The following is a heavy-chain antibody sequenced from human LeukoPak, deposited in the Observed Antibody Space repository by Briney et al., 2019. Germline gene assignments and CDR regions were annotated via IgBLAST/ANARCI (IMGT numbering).Heavy chain of an antibody. V-gene: IGHV3-30*18. Sequence: GGSLRLSCAASGFTFSSYGMHWVRQAPGKGLEWVAVISYDGSNKYYADSVKGRFTISRDNSKNTLYLQMSSLRAEDTAVYYCAKDWGQWLVPGYWGQGTLVTVSS. CDR1: GFTFSSYG. J-gene: IGHJ4*02. CDR3: AKDWGQWLVPGY. D-gene: IGHD6-19*01. CDR2: ISYDGSNK.